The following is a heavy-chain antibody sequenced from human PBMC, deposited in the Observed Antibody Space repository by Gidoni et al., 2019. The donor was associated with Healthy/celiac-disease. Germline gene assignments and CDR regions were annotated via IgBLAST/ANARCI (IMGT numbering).Heavy chain of an antibody. J-gene: IGHJ4*02. CDR2: ISWNSGSI. V-gene: IGHV3-9*01. D-gene: IGHD2-21*01. CDR1: GFSFDDYA. Sequence: EVQLLVSGGGLVQPGRSLRLSCAASGFSFDDYAMHWDRQAPGKGLGWFSGISWNSGSIGYADSVKGRVTISRDNAKNSLYLQMNRLRAEDTALYYCAKDKTPMRWCYFDYWGQGTLVTVSA. CDR3: AKDKTPMRWCYFDY.